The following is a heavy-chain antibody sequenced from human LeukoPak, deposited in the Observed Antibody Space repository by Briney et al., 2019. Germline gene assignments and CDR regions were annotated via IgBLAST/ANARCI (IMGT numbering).Heavy chain of an antibody. CDR3: ASIAVAGTHLDY. CDR2: IYTSGST. Sequence: SETLSLTCTVSGGSISSGSYYWSWIRQPAGKGLEWIGRIYTSGSTYYNPSLKRRVTISVDTSKNQFSLKLSSVTAADTAVYYCASIAVAGTHLDYWGQGTLVTVSS. V-gene: IGHV4-61*02. J-gene: IGHJ4*02. D-gene: IGHD6-13*01. CDR1: GGSISSGSYY.